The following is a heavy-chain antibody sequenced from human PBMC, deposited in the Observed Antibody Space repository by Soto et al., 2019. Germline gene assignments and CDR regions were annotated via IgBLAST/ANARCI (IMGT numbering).Heavy chain of an antibody. Sequence: QVQLQQWGAGLLKPSETLSLTCAVYGGSFSGYYWSWIRQPPGKGLEWIGEINHSGSTNYNPSLKNRVTISVDTSKNQFSLKLSSVTAADTAVYYCARSGHYYYYMDVWGKGTTVTVSS. CDR2: INHSGST. D-gene: IGHD6-25*01. CDR3: ARSGHYYYYMDV. CDR1: GGSFSGYY. J-gene: IGHJ6*03. V-gene: IGHV4-34*01.